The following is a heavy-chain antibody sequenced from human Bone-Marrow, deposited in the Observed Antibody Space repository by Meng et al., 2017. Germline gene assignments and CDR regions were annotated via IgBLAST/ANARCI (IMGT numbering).Heavy chain of an antibody. J-gene: IGHJ5*02. V-gene: IGHV3-15*01. CDR1: GFTFSNAW. D-gene: IGHD1-26*01. CDR3: ARDSPDLVGATS. Sequence: GESLKISCAASGFTFSNAWMSWVRQAPGKGLEWVGRIKSKTDGGTTDYAAPVKGRFTISRDDSKNTLYLQMNSLRAEDTAVYYCARDSPDLVGATSWGQGTLVTVSS. CDR2: IKSKTDGGTT.